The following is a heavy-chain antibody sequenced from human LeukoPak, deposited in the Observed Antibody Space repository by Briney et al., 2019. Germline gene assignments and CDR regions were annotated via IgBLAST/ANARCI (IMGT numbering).Heavy chain of an antibody. CDR1: GFTFSSYG. Sequence: GGSLRLSCAASGFTFSSYGMSWVRQAPGKGLEWVSAISGSGGSTYYADSVKGRFTISRDNSKNTLYLQMNSLRAEDTAVYYCAKDRHVVWFGELLGGPSQTNWFDPWGQGTLVTVSS. V-gene: IGHV3-23*01. J-gene: IGHJ5*02. D-gene: IGHD3-10*01. CDR2: ISGSGGST. CDR3: AKDRHVVWFGELLGGPSQTNWFDP.